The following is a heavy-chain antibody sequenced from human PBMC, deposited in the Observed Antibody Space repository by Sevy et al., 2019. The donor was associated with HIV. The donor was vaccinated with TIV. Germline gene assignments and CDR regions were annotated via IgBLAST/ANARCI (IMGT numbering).Heavy chain of an antibody. CDR1: GFTFSSYS. J-gene: IGHJ4*02. CDR3: ARGGEYYDSSGITDY. Sequence: GGSLRLSCAASGFTFSSYSMNWVRQAPGKGLEWVSSISRSSSYIYYADSVKGRFTISRDNAKNSLYLQMNSLRAEDTAVYYCARGGEYYDSSGITDYWGQGTLVTVSS. CDR2: ISRSSSYI. V-gene: IGHV3-21*01. D-gene: IGHD3-22*01.